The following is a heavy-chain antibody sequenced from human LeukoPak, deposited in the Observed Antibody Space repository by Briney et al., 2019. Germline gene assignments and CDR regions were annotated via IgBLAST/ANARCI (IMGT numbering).Heavy chain of an antibody. V-gene: IGHV4-59*01. CDR2: IYHSGST. Sequence: SETLSLTCTVSGGSISSYYWSCIRQHPGKGLEWIGYIYHSGSTNYNPSLKSRVTISVDMSKNQISLKLSSVTAADTAVYYCARSRVWSDYWGYFDYWGQGTLVTVSS. CDR3: ARSRVWSDYWGYFDY. J-gene: IGHJ4*02. D-gene: IGHD3-3*01. CDR1: GGSISSYY.